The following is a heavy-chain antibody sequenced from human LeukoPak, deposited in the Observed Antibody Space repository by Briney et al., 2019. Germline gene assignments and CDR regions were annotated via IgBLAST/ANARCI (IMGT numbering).Heavy chain of an antibody. V-gene: IGHV3-21*01. CDR3: AGGIDSSGWYGFDY. D-gene: IGHD6-19*01. CDR1: GFTFSSYS. CDR2: ISSSSSYI. Sequence: GGSLRLSCAASGFTFSSYSMNWVRQAPGKGLEWVSSISSSSSYIYYADSVKGRFTISRDNAKNSLYLQMNSLRVEDTAVYYCAGGIDSSGWYGFDYWGQGTLVTVSS. J-gene: IGHJ4*02.